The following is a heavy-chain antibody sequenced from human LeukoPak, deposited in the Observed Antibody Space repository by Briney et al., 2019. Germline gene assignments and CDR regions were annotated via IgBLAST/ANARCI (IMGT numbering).Heavy chain of an antibody. Sequence: GGSLRLSCAASGFTFDDYAMHWVRQAPGKGLEWVSGISWNSGSIVYADSVKGRFTISRDNAKNSLYLQMNSLRAEDMALYYCAKSPCGGDCYSFDYWGQGTLVTVSS. CDR2: ISWNSGSI. CDR3: AKSPCGGDCYSFDY. V-gene: IGHV3-9*03. J-gene: IGHJ4*02. D-gene: IGHD2-21*02. CDR1: GFTFDDYA.